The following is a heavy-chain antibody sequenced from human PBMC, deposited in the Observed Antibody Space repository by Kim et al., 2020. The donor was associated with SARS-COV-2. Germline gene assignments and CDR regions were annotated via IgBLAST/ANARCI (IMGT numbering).Heavy chain of an antibody. CDR3: AKAPRRVTAGTDGFHYGMDV. V-gene: IGHV3-23*01. J-gene: IGHJ6*02. CDR2: ISGSGGST. CDR1: GFTFSSYA. Sequence: GGSLRLSCAASGFTFSSYAISWVRQAPGKGLEWVSAISGSGGSTYYADSVKGRFTISRDNSKNTLYLQMNSLRAGDTAVYYCAKAPRRVTAGTDGFHYGMDVWGQGTTVTVSS. D-gene: IGHD6-13*01.